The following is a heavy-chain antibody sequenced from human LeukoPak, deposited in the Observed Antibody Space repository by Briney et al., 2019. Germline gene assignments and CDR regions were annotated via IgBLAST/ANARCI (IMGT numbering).Heavy chain of an antibody. J-gene: IGHJ4*02. CDR1: GFTFTNYG. CDR2: INTYNGNT. CDR3: ARDLVDGVGAPGAY. Sequence: ASVKVSCKASGFTFTNYGITWMRQAPGQGLEWMGWINTYNGNTNYAQKLQGRVTITTDTSTSTAYMELRSLRSDDTAVFYCARDLVDGVGAPGAYWGQGALVTVSS. D-gene: IGHD1-26*01. V-gene: IGHV1-18*01.